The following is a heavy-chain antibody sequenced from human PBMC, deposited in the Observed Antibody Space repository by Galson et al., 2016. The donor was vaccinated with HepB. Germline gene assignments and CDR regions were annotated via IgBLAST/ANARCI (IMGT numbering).Heavy chain of an antibody. CDR1: GFSLTNSA. CDR3: GRDFNPVGGVLAWGPKPPKTNGILGV. J-gene: IGHJ3*01. D-gene: IGHD2-8*01. CDR2: IRSDGLNT. V-gene: IGHV3-33*01. Sequence: SLRLSCAASGFSLTNSAMHWVRQAPGKGLEWVALIRSDGLNTFYADSVKGRFTISRDSSNTLSLQMNGLRAEDTALYFCGRDFNPVGGVLAWGPKPPKTNGILGVWGQGTMVIVSS.